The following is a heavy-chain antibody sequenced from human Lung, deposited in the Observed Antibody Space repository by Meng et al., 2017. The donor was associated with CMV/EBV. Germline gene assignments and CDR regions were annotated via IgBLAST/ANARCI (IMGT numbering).Heavy chain of an antibody. CDR3: AKWGSGNYFDS. V-gene: IGHV3-30*02. Sequence: SCAASGFIFSTYGMHWVRQAPGKGLEWVAFIRYDESDKYYADSVKGRFTISRDNSKNTLYLQMNSLRAEDTAVYYCAKWGSGNYFDSLGQGTLVTVSS. D-gene: IGHD1-26*01. CDR2: IRYDESDK. J-gene: IGHJ4*02. CDR1: GFIFSTYG.